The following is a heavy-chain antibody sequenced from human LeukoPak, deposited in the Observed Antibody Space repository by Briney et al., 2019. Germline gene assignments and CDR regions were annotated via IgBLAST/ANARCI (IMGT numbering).Heavy chain of an antibody. CDR2: IYSGGST. CDR1: GFIASSNY. Sequence: AGGSVRLSCTASGFIASSNYMSWVRQAPGKGLEWVSLIYSGGSTYYADSVMGRSTISRDKSNNTLYLQMNSLRAEDTAVYYCTRVRWDTAQGTPDVWGQGTTVTVSS. V-gene: IGHV3-53*01. D-gene: IGHD5-18*01. J-gene: IGHJ6*02. CDR3: TRVRWDTAQGTPDV.